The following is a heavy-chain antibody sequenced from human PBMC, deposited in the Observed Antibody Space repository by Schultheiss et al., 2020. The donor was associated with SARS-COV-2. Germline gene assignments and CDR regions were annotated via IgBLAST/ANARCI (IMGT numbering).Heavy chain of an antibody. CDR2: IYYSGST. V-gene: IGHV4-59*08. Sequence: SETLSLTCTVSGGSISSYYWSWIRQPPGKGLEWIGYIYYSGSTYYNPSLKSRVTISVDTSKNQFSLKLSSVTAADTAVYYCACANLVATTFDYWGQGTLVTVSS. CDR3: ACANLVATTFDY. J-gene: IGHJ4*02. CDR1: GGSISSYY. D-gene: IGHD5-12*01.